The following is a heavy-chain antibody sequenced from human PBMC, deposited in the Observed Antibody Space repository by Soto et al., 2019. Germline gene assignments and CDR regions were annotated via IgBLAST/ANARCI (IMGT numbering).Heavy chain of an antibody. CDR3: TTDPLYYYGSGSYFDFDY. CDR2: IKSKTDGGTT. D-gene: IGHD3-10*01. J-gene: IGHJ4*02. Sequence: GGSLRLSCAASGFTFSNAWMNWVRQAPGKGLEWVGRIKSKTDGGTTDYAAPVKGRFTISRDDSKNTLYLQMNSLKTEDTAVYYCTTDPLYYYGSGSYFDFDYWGQGTLVTVSS. CDR1: GFTFSNAW. V-gene: IGHV3-15*07.